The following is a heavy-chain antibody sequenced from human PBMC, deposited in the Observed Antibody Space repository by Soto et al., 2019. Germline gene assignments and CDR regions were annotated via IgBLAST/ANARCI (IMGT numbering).Heavy chain of an antibody. CDR2: IWYDGSNK. D-gene: IGHD5-12*01. CDR1: GFTFSSYG. V-gene: IGHV3-33*01. CDR3: ARDYYRFNSGYGFSMDV. Sequence: GSLRLSCAASGFTFSSYGMHWVRQAPGKGLEWVAVIWYDGSNKYYADSVKGRFTISRDNSKNTLYLQMNSLRAEDTAVYYCARDYYRFNSGYGFSMDVWGQGTTVTVSS. J-gene: IGHJ6*02.